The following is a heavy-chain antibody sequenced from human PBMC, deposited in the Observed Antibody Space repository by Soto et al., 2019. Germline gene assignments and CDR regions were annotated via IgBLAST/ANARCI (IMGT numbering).Heavy chain of an antibody. Sequence: PGWSLRLSCASSVFNFNTFAMSWIRQAPGKGLEWVSHISSSGDSRDYADSVRGRFTISRDNSKNVLFLQMNSLRADDTATYYCAKDPPSPWTADWVDPWGKGTLVTVSS. V-gene: IGHV3-23*01. CDR2: ISSSGDSR. D-gene: IGHD5-12*01. CDR3: AKDPPSPWTADWVDP. CDR1: VFNFNTFA. J-gene: IGHJ5*02.